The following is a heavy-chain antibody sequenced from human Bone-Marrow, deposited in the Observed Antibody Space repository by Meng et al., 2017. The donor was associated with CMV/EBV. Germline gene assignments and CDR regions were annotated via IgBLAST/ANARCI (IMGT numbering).Heavy chain of an antibody. V-gene: IGHV3-11*01. Sequence: GESLKISCAASGFTFSDYYLGWVRLAPGKGLEWVSYISNSGTDIYYAGSVKGRFTISRDNAKNSLYMQMNSLRVEDTAVYYCVKYTSGWYGVYWGQGTLVTVSS. J-gene: IGHJ4*02. CDR2: ISNSGTDI. D-gene: IGHD6-19*01. CDR1: GFTFSDYY. CDR3: VKYTSGWYGVY.